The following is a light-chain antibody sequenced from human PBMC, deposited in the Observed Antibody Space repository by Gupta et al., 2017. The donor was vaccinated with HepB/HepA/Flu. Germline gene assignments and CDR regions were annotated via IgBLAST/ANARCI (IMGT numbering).Light chain of an antibody. CDR1: QTISSW. CDR2: RAS. J-gene: IGKJ1*01. CDR3: QQDNTYSRT. V-gene: IGKV1-5*03. Sequence: DIQMTQSPSTLSASVGDRVTITCRASQTISSWLAWYQQRPGKAPKLLIQRASSLESGVPSRFSGDKSGTEFTLTINSLQPDDFATYYCQQDNTYSRTFGQGTKVEIK.